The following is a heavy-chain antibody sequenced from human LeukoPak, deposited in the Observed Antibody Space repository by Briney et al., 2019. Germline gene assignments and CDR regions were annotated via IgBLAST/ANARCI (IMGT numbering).Heavy chain of an antibody. D-gene: IGHD4-17*01. CDR3: ARGKIGYYYGDYDGY. V-gene: IGHV3-48*02. CDR1: GFTFSSYD. Sequence: GGSLRLSCAASGFTFSSYDMNWVRQAPGKGLEWVSYITTISSTKYYADTVKGRFTISRDNAKNSLYLQMNSLRDEDTAVYYCARGKIGYYYGDYDGYWGQGTLVTVSS. CDR2: ITTISSTK. J-gene: IGHJ4*02.